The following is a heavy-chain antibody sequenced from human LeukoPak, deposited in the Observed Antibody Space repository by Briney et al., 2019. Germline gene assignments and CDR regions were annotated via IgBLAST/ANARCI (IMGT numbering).Heavy chain of an antibody. V-gene: IGHV4-4*09. J-gene: IGHJ3*02. CDR3: ARRRPEAFDI. Sequence: SETLSLTCTVSGGCISSYYWNWIRQPPGKGLEWIGYIYTSGSTNYNPSLKSRVTISLDTSKNQFSLKLSSVTAADTAVYYCARRRPEAFDIWGQGTMVTVSS. CDR2: IYTSGST. CDR1: GGCISSYY.